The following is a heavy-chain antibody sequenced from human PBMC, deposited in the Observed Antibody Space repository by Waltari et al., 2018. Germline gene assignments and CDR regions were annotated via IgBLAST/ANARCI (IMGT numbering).Heavy chain of an antibody. J-gene: IGHJ4*02. D-gene: IGHD6-19*01. Sequence: QVQLVESGGGVVQPGGSLSLSCAASGFTFSSYGMHWVRQAPGKGLEWVACTRYDGSNKYYSDALKGRLTISRENSKNTLYLQMNSLRAEDTAVYYCAKEVRTGIAVAGPYFDDWGQGTLVTVSS. CDR3: AKEVRTGIAVAGPYFDD. CDR2: TRYDGSNK. V-gene: IGHV3-30*02. CDR1: GFTFSSYG.